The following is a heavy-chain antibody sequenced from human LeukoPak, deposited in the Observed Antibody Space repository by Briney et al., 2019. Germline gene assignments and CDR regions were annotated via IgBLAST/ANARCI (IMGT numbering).Heavy chain of an antibody. Sequence: PGGSLRLSCAVSGFTVTSNYMSWVRQAPGKGLEWVSVIYSGDSIYYADSVKGRFTISRDNSKNTLYLQMNSLRAEDTAVYYCARNYDNWFDPWGQGTLVTVSS. V-gene: IGHV3-66*01. J-gene: IGHJ5*02. CDR1: GFTVTSNY. D-gene: IGHD1-7*01. CDR3: ARNYDNWFDP. CDR2: IYSGDSI.